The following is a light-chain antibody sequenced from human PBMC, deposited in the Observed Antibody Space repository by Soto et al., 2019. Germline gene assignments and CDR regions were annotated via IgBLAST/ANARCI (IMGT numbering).Light chain of an antibody. CDR1: SGSIASNY. CDR2: EDN. CDR3: QYYDASNQV. V-gene: IGLV6-57*01. J-gene: IGLJ3*02. Sequence: NFMLTQPHSVSESPGKTVIISCTRSSGSIASNYVQWYQQRPGSSPTTVIYEDNQSPSGVPDRFSGSIDSSSNSASLTISGLETEDEAYYYCQYYDASNQVFGGGTKLTVL.